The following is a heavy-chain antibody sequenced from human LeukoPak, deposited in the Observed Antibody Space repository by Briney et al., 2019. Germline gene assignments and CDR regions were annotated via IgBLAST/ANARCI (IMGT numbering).Heavy chain of an antibody. CDR3: ARDSRRVGATGGSDY. CDR1: GFTFSNFW. V-gene: IGHV3-74*01. D-gene: IGHD1-26*01. CDR2: IYGDGSFT. J-gene: IGHJ4*02. Sequence: GGSLRLSCAASGFTFSNFWMHWVRQAPGKGLVWVALIYGDGSFTRYADSVKGRFTISRDNAKNSLYLQLNSLRADDTAVYYCARDSRRVGATGGSDYWGQGTLVTVSS.